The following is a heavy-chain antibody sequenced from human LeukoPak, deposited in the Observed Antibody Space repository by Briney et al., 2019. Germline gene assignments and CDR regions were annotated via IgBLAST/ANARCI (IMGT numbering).Heavy chain of an antibody. D-gene: IGHD4-23*01. CDR1: GFTYSHNG. J-gene: IGHJ4*02. V-gene: IGHV3-30*02. CDR3: ARDEYTGNPSD. Sequence: GGSLRLSCVASGFTYSHNGMHWVRQAPGKGLEWVAFIQYDGNTIFYADSVKGRFTISRDNSKNTLYLQMNSLRAEDTALYYCARDEYTGNPSDWGQGTLVTVSS. CDR2: IQYDGNTI.